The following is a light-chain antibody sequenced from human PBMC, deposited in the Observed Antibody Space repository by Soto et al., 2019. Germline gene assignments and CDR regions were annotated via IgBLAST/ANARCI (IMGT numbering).Light chain of an antibody. CDR3: HQYNNWPPLT. J-gene: IGKJ4*01. V-gene: IGKV3-15*01. Sequence: DIVMTQSPATLSVSPGERATLSCRASQSVSSNLAWYQQKFGQAPRLLIYGASTRATGIPARFSGSGSGTEFTLNISSLQSEDFAVYYCHQYNNWPPLTFGGGTKVEIK. CDR2: GAS. CDR1: QSVSSN.